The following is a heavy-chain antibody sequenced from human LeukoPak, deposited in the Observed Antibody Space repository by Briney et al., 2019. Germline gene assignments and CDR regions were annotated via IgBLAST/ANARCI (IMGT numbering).Heavy chain of an antibody. CDR1: GFTFSIYE. Sequence: PGGSLRLSCAASGFTFSIYEMNWVRQAPVKGLEWVSYISSSGTTIYYADSVKGRFTISRDNAKNSLYLQMNSLRAEDTAVFYCARETDSTLFDYWGQGTLVTVSS. D-gene: IGHD2-2*01. CDR3: ARETDSTLFDY. V-gene: IGHV3-48*03. J-gene: IGHJ4*02. CDR2: ISSSGTTI.